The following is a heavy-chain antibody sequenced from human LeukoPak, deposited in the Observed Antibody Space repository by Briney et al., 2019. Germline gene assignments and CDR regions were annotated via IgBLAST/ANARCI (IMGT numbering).Heavy chain of an antibody. J-gene: IGHJ6*02. CDR1: GYTFTSYG. CDR3: ARDPHGEYCSSTSCYPSVYGMDV. Sequence: ASVKVSCKASGYTFTSYGISWVRQAPGQGLEWIGWISAYNGNTNYAQKLQGRVTMTTDTSTSTAYMELRSLRSDDTAVYYCARDPHGEYCSSTSCYPSVYGMDVWGQGTTVTVSS. D-gene: IGHD2-2*01. V-gene: IGHV1-18*01. CDR2: ISAYNGNT.